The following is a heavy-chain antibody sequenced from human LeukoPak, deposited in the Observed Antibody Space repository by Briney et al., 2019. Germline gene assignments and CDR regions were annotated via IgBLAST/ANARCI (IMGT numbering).Heavy chain of an antibody. D-gene: IGHD6-6*01. Sequence: ASVKVSCKASGYTFTSYYMHWVRQAPGQGLEWMEIINPSGGSTSYAQKFQGRVTMTRDMSTSTVYMELSSLRSEDTAVYYCARDGGAGPYSSSSKGTYYYYYMDVWGKGTTVTVSS. CDR2: INPSGGST. J-gene: IGHJ6*03. CDR1: GYTFTSYY. CDR3: ARDGGAGPYSSSSKGTYYYYYMDV. V-gene: IGHV1-46*01.